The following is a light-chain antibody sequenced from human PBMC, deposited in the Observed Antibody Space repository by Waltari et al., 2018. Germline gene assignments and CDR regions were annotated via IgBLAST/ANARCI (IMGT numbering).Light chain of an antibody. CDR2: YDS. CDR1: TIPDTY. V-gene: IGLV3-21*04. CDR3: QVWDTSIDLSV. J-gene: IGLJ1*01. Sequence: SYVLTQAPSVSVAPGETARMTCRGKTIPDTYVPWYQQKPGQAPVLVIFYDSDRPSGIPERFSGSNSGNTATLTISRAEAGDEADYYCQVWDTSIDLSVFGTGTKVTVL.